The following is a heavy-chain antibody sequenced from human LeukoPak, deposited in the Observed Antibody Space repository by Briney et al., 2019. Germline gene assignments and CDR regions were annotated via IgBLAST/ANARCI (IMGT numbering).Heavy chain of an antibody. CDR2: IVVGSGNT. CDR1: GFTFTSSA. CDR3: AREVVVGGGNWFDP. D-gene: IGHD2-2*01. Sequence: GASVQVSCKASGFTFTSSAVQWVRQARGQRLEWIGWIVVGSGNTNCAQKFQGRVTITRDTSASTAYMELSSLRSEDTAVYYCAREVVVGGGNWFDPWGQGTLVTVSS. J-gene: IGHJ5*02. V-gene: IGHV1-58*01.